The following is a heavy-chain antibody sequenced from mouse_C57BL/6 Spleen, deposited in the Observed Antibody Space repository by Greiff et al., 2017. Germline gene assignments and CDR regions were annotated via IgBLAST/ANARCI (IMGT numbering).Heavy chain of an antibody. V-gene: IGHV1-39*01. CDR2: INPNYGTT. CDR3: ARGGNMIASFDY. Sequence: EVHVKQSGPELVKPGASVKISCKASGYSFTDYNMNWVKQSNGKSLEWIGVINPNYGTTSYNQKFKGEATLTVDQTTSTAYMQLNSLTSEDSAVYYCARGGNMIASFDYWGQGTTLTVSS. CDR1: GYSFTDYN. D-gene: IGHD2-3*01. J-gene: IGHJ2*01.